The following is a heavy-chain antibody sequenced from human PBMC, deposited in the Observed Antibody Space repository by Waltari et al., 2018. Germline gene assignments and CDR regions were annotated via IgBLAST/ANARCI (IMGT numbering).Heavy chain of an antibody. CDR3: APLPGGSGQTFDY. Sequence: EVQLVQSGAEVQKPGATVKIYCTASGSTFIDYFMHWVQQDPGKGLEWVGRIDPEDGETVYAEKFQGRVTITADTSTDTSYLELSSLRSDDTAVYYCAPLPGGSGQTFDYWGQGTLLTVSS. V-gene: IGHV1-69-2*01. J-gene: IGHJ4*02. CDR1: GSTFIDYF. CDR2: IDPEDGET. D-gene: IGHD3-10*01.